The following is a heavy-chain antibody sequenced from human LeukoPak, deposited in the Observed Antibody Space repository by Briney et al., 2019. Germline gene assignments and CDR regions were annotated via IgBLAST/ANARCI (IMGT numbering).Heavy chain of an antibody. D-gene: IGHD1-14*01. J-gene: IGHJ4*02. CDR3: ARSSTEGSYSDY. Sequence: ASETLSLTCAVYGGSFSGYYWSWIRQPPGKGLEWIGEINHSGSTNYNPSLKSRVTISVDTSKNQFSLKLSSVTAADTAVYYCARSSTEGSYSDYWGQGTLVTVSS. CDR2: INHSGST. CDR1: GGSFSGYY. V-gene: IGHV4-34*01.